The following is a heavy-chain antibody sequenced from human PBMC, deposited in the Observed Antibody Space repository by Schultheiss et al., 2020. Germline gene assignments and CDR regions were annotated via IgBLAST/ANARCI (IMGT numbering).Heavy chain of an antibody. V-gene: IGHV3-23*01. CDR1: GFTFSSYA. CDR3: ARKGSGNHYHFDY. CDR2: ISGSGGST. Sequence: GGSLRLSCAASGFTFSSYAMSWVRQAPGKGLEWVSAISGSGGSTYYADSVRGRFTVSRDNSKNTLYLQMSSLRAEDTAVYYCARKGSGNHYHFDYWGQGTLVTVSS. J-gene: IGHJ4*02. D-gene: IGHD2-15*01.